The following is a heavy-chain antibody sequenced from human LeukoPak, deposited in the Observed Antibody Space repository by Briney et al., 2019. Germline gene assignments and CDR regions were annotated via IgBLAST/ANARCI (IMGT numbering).Heavy chain of an antibody. V-gene: IGHV1-2*02. J-gene: IGHJ3*02. D-gene: IGHD3-3*01. CDR2: INPNSGGT. Sequence: ASVKVSCKASGYTFTGYYMHWVRQAPGQGLEWMGWINPNSGGTNYAQKFQGRVTMTRDTSISTAYMELSRLRSDDTAVYYCARDPSTEWPPTANAFDIWGQGTMVTVSS. CDR3: ARDPSTEWPPTANAFDI. CDR1: GYTFTGYY.